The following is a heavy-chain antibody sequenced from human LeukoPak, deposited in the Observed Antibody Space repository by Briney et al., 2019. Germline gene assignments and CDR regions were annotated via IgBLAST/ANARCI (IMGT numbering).Heavy chain of an antibody. Sequence: GGSLRLSCAGSGFSFSTYWMSWVRQAPGKGLEWVANIKEDGSEKHYGDSVKGRFTNSRDNAKKSLYLQMNSLRSEDTAVYYCAKDAEKDWGQGTLVTVSS. V-gene: IGHV3-7*01. J-gene: IGHJ4*02. CDR1: GFSFSTYW. CDR2: IKEDGSEK. CDR3: AKDAEKD.